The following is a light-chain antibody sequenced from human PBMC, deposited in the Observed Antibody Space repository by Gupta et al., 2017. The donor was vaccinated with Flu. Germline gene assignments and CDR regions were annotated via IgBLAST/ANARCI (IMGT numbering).Light chain of an antibody. V-gene: IGKV1-8*01. J-gene: IGKJ3*01. Sequence: ARVTITCRASQGISSYLAWYQQKPGKAPKLLIYAASTLQSGVPSRFSGSGSGTDFTLTISCLQSEDFATYYCQQYYSYPQFTFGPGTKVDIK. CDR2: AAS. CDR1: QGISSY. CDR3: QQYYSYPQFT.